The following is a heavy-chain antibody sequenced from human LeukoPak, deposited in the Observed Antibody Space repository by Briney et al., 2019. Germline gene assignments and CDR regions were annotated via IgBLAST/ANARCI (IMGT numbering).Heavy chain of an antibody. Sequence: PSETLSLTCAVYGGSFSGYYWSWIRHPPGKGLEWIGEINHSGSTNYNPSLKSRVTISVDTSKNQFSLKLSSVTAADTAVYYCARERAVAGTRGFNYWGQGTLVTVSS. V-gene: IGHV4-34*01. CDR1: GGSFSGYY. D-gene: IGHD6-19*01. J-gene: IGHJ4*02. CDR3: ARERAVAGTRGFNY. CDR2: INHSGST.